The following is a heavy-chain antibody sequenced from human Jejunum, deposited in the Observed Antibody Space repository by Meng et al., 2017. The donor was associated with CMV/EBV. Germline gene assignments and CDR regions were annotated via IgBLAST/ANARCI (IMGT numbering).Heavy chain of an antibody. CDR1: SYSVSSHY. J-gene: IGHJ4*02. CDR2: VHHSGRT. D-gene: IGHD5/OR15-5a*01. V-gene: IGHV4-59*08. Sequence: QVQLQESGPGLVKPSETLSLSCSFSSYSVSSHYWSWFRPSPGKGLEWIGWVHHSGRTQYSPSLNSRVTISIETSKIQFSLKLISVTAADTALYFCARHVYQRGIDSWGQGTLVTVSS. CDR3: ARHVYQRGIDS.